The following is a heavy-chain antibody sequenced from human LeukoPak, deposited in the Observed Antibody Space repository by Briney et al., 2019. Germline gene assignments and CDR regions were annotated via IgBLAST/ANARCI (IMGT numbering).Heavy chain of an antibody. CDR2: ISSSGSTI. D-gene: IGHD1-14*01. CDR1: GFTFSSYE. Sequence: GGSLRLSCAASGFTFSSYEMNWVRQAPGKGLEWVSYISSSGSTIYYADSVKGRFAVSRDNAENSLYLQMNSLRVEDTAVYYCVKEYFGKLDPWGQGTLVTVSS. CDR3: VKEYFGKLDP. V-gene: IGHV3-48*03. J-gene: IGHJ5*02.